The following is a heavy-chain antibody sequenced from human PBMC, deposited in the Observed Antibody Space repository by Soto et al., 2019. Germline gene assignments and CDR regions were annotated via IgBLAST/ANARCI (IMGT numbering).Heavy chain of an antibody. CDR3: AKEIRPNYV. V-gene: IGHV3-23*01. J-gene: IGHJ4*02. D-gene: IGHD3-16*01. Sequence: GGSLRLSCAASGFTFSNSAMTWVRQAPGKGLEWVSSMTISGDSTYYADSVKGRFTISRDNSANTLYLHMNSLRPEDTAVYYCAKEIRPNYVWGKGTLVTVSS. CDR1: GFTFSNSA. CDR2: MTISGDST.